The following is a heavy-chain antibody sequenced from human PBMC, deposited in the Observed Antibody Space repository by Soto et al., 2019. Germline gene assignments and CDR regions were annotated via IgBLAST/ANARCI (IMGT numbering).Heavy chain of an antibody. J-gene: IGHJ5*02. Sequence: QVQLVQSGAEVKKPGASVKVSCKASGYTFTSYDITWVRRASGLGLEWMGWMNPNSGNTGYAQKFQGRVTMTRNTSITTAYMELSSLRSEDTAVYYCARELGGSYGSYAWGQGTLVTVSS. CDR2: MNPNSGNT. CDR1: GYTFTSYD. CDR3: ARELGGSYGSYA. D-gene: IGHD5-18*01. V-gene: IGHV1-8*01.